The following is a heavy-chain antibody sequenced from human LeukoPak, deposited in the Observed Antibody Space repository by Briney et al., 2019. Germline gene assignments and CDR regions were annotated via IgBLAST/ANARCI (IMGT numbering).Heavy chain of an antibody. J-gene: IGHJ4*02. V-gene: IGHV3-23*01. Sequence: GGSLRLSCAASGFTFSSYAMSWVRQAPGKGLEWVSAISGSGSSAYYADSVKGRFIISRDNSKNTLYLQMNNLRAEDTAVYYCAREGIGPIDYWGQGTLVTVSS. D-gene: IGHD1-26*01. CDR3: AREGIGPIDY. CDR2: ISGSGSSA. CDR1: GFTFSSYA.